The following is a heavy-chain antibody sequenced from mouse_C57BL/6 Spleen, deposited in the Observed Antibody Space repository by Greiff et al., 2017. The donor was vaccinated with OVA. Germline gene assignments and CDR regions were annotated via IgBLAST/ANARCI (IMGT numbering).Heavy chain of an antibody. Sequence: QVQLQQPGAELVKPGASVKVSCKASGYTFTSYWMHWVKQRPGQGLEWIGRIHPSDSDTNYNQKFKGKATLTVDKSSSTAYVQLSSLTSEDSAVYYCAISITTVVGFDYWGQGTTLTVSS. V-gene: IGHV1-74*01. D-gene: IGHD1-1*01. CDR3: AISITTVVGFDY. J-gene: IGHJ2*01. CDR2: IHPSDSDT. CDR1: GYTFTSYW.